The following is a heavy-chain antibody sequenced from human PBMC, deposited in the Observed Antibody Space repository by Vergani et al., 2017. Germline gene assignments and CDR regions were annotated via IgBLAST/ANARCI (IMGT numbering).Heavy chain of an antibody. CDR3: ARRAERWETLLRDDFDV. D-gene: IGHD1-26*01. V-gene: IGHV4-34*01. CDR1: GVSLSGYY. Sequence: QVQLQQWGPGLLKPSETLSLTCAVYGVSLSGYYWSWIRLAPGKGLEWIGENNHSGTINYNPTLKSPFNVSIDTYRDHFSLQLWSVSAAETAVYFCARRAERWETLLRDDFDVWGQGTFVTVSP. J-gene: IGHJ3*01. CDR2: NNHSGTI.